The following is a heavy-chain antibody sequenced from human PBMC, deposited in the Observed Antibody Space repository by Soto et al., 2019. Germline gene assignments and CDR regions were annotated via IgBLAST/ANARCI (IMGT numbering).Heavy chain of an antibody. D-gene: IGHD6-6*01. J-gene: IGHJ6*02. Sequence: SESLSLTCTVSGGSISSYYWSWIRQPAGKGLEWIGRIYTSGSTNYNPSLKSRVTMSVDTSKNQFSLKLSSVTAADTAVYYCARVRIAARTGAYGMDVWGQGTTVTVSS. CDR2: IYTSGST. CDR1: GGSISSYY. V-gene: IGHV4-4*07. CDR3: ARVRIAARTGAYGMDV.